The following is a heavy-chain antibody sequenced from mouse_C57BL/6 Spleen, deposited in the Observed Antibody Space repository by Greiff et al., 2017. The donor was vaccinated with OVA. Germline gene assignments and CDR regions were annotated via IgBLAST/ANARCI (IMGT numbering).Heavy chain of an antibody. J-gene: IGHJ4*01. CDR1: GFTFSSYA. CDR3: ARGPSKGYAIDY. CDR2: ISDGGSYT. Sequence: EVQLVESGGGLVKPGGSLKLSCAASGFTFSSYAMSWVRQTPEKRLEWVATISDGGSYTYYPDNVKGRFTISRDNAKNNLYLQMSHLKSEDTAMYYCARGPSKGYAIDYWGQGTSVTVSS. D-gene: IGHD2-5*01. V-gene: IGHV5-4*01.